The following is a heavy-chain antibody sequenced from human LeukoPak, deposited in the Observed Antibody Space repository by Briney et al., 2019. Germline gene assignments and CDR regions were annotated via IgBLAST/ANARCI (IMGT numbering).Heavy chain of an antibody. CDR3: ARRVVRGVIFFRAQKAYNWFDP. Sequence: GGSLRLSCAASGFTFSSYVMHWVRQAPGKGLEWVAIISYDGSNEYYADSVKGRFTISRDNSKNTLYLQMNSLRAEDTAVYYCARRVVRGVIFFRAQKAYNWFDPWGQGTLVTVSS. CDR2: ISYDGSNE. CDR1: GFTFSSYV. J-gene: IGHJ5*02. V-gene: IGHV3-30*04. D-gene: IGHD3-10*01.